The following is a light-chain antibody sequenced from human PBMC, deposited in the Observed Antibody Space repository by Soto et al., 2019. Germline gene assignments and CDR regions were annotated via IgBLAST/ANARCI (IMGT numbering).Light chain of an antibody. Sequence: EIVLTQSPGTLSLSPGERATLSCRASQSVSSSYLAWYQQKPGQAPRLLIYGASSRATGIPDRCSGSGSGTDFTLTISRLEPEVFPVYYCRQYDSSPFTFGPGTKVDI. CDR3: RQYDSSPFT. J-gene: IGKJ3*01. CDR1: QSVSSSY. V-gene: IGKV3-20*01. CDR2: GAS.